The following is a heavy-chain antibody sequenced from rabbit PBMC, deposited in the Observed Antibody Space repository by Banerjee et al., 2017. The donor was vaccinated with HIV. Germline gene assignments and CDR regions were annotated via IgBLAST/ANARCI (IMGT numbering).Heavy chain of an antibody. CDR2: IYAGSSGST. Sequence: TLVESGGDLVKPGASLTLTCTASGVSFNFNNYMCWVRQAPGKGLEWIACIYAGSSGSTYSATWAKGRFTVSKTSSTTVTLQMTTLTAADTATYFCARDAGTSFSTYGMDLWGPGTLVTVS. V-gene: IGHV1S40*01. J-gene: IGHJ6*01. CDR3: ARDAGTSFSTYGMDL. D-gene: IGHD4-2*01. CDR1: GVSFNFNNY.